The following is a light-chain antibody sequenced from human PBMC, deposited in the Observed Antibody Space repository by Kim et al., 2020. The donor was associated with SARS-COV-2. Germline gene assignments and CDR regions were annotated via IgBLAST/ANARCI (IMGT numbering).Light chain of an antibody. CDR3: NSFTSGTSRYV. CDR1: SSDVGGYDY. Sequence: QSITISCTGTSSDVGGYDYVSWYQQHPGKAPKLMIYFVNNRPSGVSNRFSGSKSGNTASLTISGLQAEDEADYYCNSFTSGTSRYVFGTGTKVTVL. CDR2: FVN. V-gene: IGLV2-14*03. J-gene: IGLJ1*01.